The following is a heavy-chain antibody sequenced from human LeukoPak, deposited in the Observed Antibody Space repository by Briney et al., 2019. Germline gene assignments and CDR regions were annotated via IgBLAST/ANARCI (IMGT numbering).Heavy chain of an antibody. CDR1: GGSISSYY. V-gene: IGHV4-59*01. J-gene: IGHJ2*01. CDR3: ARDFSYSSSWYWFFDL. D-gene: IGHD6-13*01. CDR2: IYYSGST. Sequence: SETLSLTCTVSGGSISSYYWSWIRQPPGKGLEWIGYIYYSGSTNYNPSLKSRVTISVDTSKNQFSLKLSSVTAADTAVYYCARDFSYSSSWYWFFDLWGRGTLVTVSS.